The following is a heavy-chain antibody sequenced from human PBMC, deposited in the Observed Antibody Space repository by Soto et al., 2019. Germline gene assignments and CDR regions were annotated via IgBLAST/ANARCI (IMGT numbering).Heavy chain of an antibody. J-gene: IGHJ4*02. D-gene: IGHD4-17*01. CDR2: IYHSGST. Sequence: QVQLQESGPRLVKPSETLSLTCTVSGGSTSSGDWWSWVRQPPGKGLEWIGEIYHSGSTNYNPSLERRITMSVAKSSNQFSLKLNSVTAADTAVYYCARMGSPVKTVRLDYWGTGTLVTVSS. CDR3: ARMGSPVKTVRLDY. CDR1: GGSTSSGDW. V-gene: IGHV4-4*02.